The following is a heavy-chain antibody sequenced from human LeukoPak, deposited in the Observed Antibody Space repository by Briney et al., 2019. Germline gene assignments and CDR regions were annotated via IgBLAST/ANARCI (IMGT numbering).Heavy chain of an antibody. CDR2: IYYSGST. D-gene: IGHD6-13*01. Sequence: SETLSLTCTVSGGSISSGGYYWSWIRQHPGKGLEWIGYIYYSGSTYYNPSLKSRVTISVDTSKNQFSLKLSSVTAADAAVYYCARYLAAAGDYYYYYMDVWGKGTTVTVSS. CDR1: GGSISSGGYY. J-gene: IGHJ6*03. CDR3: ARYLAAAGDYYYYYMDV. V-gene: IGHV4-31*03.